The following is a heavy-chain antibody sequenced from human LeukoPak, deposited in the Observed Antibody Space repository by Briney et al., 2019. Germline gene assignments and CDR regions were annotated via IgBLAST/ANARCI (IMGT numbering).Heavy chain of an antibody. Sequence: SETLSLTCAVYGGSFSGYYWSWIRQPPGKGLEWIGEINHSGSTNYNPSLKSRVTISVDTPKNQFSLKLSSVTAADTAVYYCARGGRQQQLVLSFVDYWGQGTLVTVSS. CDR2: INHSGST. CDR1: GGSFSGYY. CDR3: ARGGRQQQLVLSFVDY. V-gene: IGHV4-34*01. J-gene: IGHJ4*02. D-gene: IGHD6-13*01.